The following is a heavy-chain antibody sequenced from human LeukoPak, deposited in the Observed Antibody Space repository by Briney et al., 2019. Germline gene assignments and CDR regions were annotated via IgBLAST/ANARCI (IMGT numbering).Heavy chain of an antibody. V-gene: IGHV4-34*01. D-gene: IGHD3-10*01. CDR1: GGSFSGCY. J-gene: IGHJ5*02. Sequence: SETLSLTCAVYGGSFSGCYWSWIRQPPGKGLEWIGEINHSGSTNYNTSLKSRVPISVDTSKNQFSLKLSSVTAADTAVYYCARHPGYYYGSGNWFDPWGQGTLVTVSS. CDR2: INHSGST. CDR3: ARHPGYYYGSGNWFDP.